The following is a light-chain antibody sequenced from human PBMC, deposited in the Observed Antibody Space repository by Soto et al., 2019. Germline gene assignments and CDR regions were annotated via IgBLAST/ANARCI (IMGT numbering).Light chain of an antibody. CDR1: SSDVGSYNL. CDR2: EGS. Sequence: QSVLTQPASLSGSPGQSITMSCTGTSSDVGSYNLVSWYQQHPGKAPKLMIYEGSKRPSGVSNRFSGSKSGNTASLTISGLQAEDEADYYCCSYAGSSTFYVFGTGTKVTVL. CDR3: CSYAGSSTFYV. J-gene: IGLJ1*01. V-gene: IGLV2-23*03.